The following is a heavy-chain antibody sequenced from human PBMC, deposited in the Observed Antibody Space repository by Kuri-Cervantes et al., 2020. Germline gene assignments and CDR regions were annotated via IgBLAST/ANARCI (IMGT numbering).Heavy chain of an antibody. V-gene: IGHV3-9*01. CDR2: ISWNSGSI. Sequence: SLKISCAASGFTFTNYAMHWVRQAPGKGLEWVSGISWNSGSIGYADSVKGRFTISRDNAKNSLYLQMNSLRAEGTALYYCTTDRPIWHVTTVTTGYFDLWGRGTLVTVSS. CDR3: TTDRPIWHVTTVTTGYFDL. CDR1: GFTFTNYA. D-gene: IGHD4-17*01. J-gene: IGHJ2*01.